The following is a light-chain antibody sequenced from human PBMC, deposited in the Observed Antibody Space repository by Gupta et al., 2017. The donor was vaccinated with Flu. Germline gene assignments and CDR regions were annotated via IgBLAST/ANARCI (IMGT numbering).Light chain of an antibody. J-gene: IGKJ1*01. V-gene: IGKV1-5*03. CDR1: QSISSW. Sequence: DIQMTQSPSTLSASVGDRVTITCRASQSISSWLAWYQQKPGKAPKVLIYKASSLESGVPSRFSGSGSGTEFTLTVSSLHPDDFATYCFQRDRSYSWTFGQGTKVEIK. CDR2: KAS. CDR3: QRDRSYSWT.